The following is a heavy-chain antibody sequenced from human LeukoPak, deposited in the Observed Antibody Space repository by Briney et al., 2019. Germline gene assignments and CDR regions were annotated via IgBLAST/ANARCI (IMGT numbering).Heavy chain of an antibody. CDR1: GFTFRSNY. D-gene: IGHD2-2*01. CDR2: IYSGGST. V-gene: IGHV3-53*01. Sequence: GGSLRLSCAASGFTFRSNYMSWVRQAPGKGLEWVSVIYSGGSTYYADSVKGRFTISRDDAKNSLYLQMNSLRVEDTAVYYCASAYCGSTSCYQVADYWGQGTLVTVSS. J-gene: IGHJ4*02. CDR3: ASAYCGSTSCYQVADY.